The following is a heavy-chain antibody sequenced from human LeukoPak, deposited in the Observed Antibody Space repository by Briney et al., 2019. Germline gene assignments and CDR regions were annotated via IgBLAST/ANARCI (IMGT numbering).Heavy chain of an antibody. Sequence: PSETLSLTCAVYGGSFSSYYWGWIRQPPGKGLEWIGSIYYSGSTYYNPSLKSRVTISVDTSKNQFSLKLSSVTAADTAVYYCARQKSSWFGELLYYFDYWGQGTLVTVSS. CDR3: ARQKSSWFGELLYYFDY. D-gene: IGHD3-10*01. CDR1: GGSFSSYY. J-gene: IGHJ4*02. V-gene: IGHV4-39*01. CDR2: IYYSGST.